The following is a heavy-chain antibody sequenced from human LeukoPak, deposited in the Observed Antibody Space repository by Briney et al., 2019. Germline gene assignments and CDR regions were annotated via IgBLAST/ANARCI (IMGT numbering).Heavy chain of an antibody. Sequence: GGSLRLSCAASEFTFSNYNMNWVRQAPGRGLEWVSSVTTTSTSIYYADSVKGRFTISRDNARNSLYLQMDSLRAEDTAVYYCARGYSSSSWSLFDYWGQGTLVTVSS. J-gene: IGHJ4*02. CDR3: ARGYSSSSWSLFDY. V-gene: IGHV3-21*01. CDR1: EFTFSNYN. CDR2: VTTTSTSI. D-gene: IGHD6-6*01.